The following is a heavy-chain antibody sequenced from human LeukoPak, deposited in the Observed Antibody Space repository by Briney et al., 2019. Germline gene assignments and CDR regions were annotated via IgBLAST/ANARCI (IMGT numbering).Heavy chain of an antibody. CDR3: ARVDYDFWSGFYYFDY. V-gene: IGHV4-59*01. CDR1: GGSIRSYY. J-gene: IGHJ4*02. D-gene: IGHD3-3*01. Sequence: SETLSLTCTVSGGSIRSYYWGWIRQPPGKGLEWIGYIYYSGSTNYNPSLKSRVTISVDTSKNQFSLKLSSVTAADTAVYYCARVDYDFWSGFYYFDYWGQGTLVTVSS. CDR2: IYYSGST.